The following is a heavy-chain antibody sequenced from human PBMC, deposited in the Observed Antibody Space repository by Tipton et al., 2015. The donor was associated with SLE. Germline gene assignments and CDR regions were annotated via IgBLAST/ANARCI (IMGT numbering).Heavy chain of an antibody. CDR1: GYSFTSYW. V-gene: IGHV5-51*01. Sequence: QSGAEVKKPGESLRISCKGSGYSFTSYWISWVRQMPGKGLEWMGIIYPGDSDTRYSPSFQGQVTISADKSISTAYLQWSSLKASDTAMYYCARQMSVEMATVHYYYYGMDVWGQGTTVTVSS. CDR2: IYPGDSDT. CDR3: ARQMSVEMATVHYYYYGMDV. J-gene: IGHJ6*02. D-gene: IGHD5-24*01.